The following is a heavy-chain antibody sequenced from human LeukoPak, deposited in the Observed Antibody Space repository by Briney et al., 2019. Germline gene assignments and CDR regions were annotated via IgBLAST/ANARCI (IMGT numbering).Heavy chain of an antibody. CDR3: ARGGRMTTYWLDP. CDR2: INHSGST. Sequence: PSETLSLTCAVYGGSFSGYYWSWIRQPPGKGLEWIGEINHSGSTNYNPSLKSRVTISVDTSKNQFSLKLSSVTAADTAVYYCARGGRMTTYWLDPWGQGTLVTVSS. J-gene: IGHJ5*02. V-gene: IGHV4-34*01. CDR1: GGSFSGYY. D-gene: IGHD4-17*01.